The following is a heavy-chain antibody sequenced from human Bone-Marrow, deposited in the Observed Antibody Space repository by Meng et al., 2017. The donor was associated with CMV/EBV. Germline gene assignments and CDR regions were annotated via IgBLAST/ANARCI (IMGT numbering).Heavy chain of an antibody. CDR1: GYTFTSYY. CDR3: AGGYCSGGSCYSHNRNYYYGMDV. CDR2: INPSGGST. V-gene: IGHV1-46*01. Sequence: ASVKVSCKASGYTFTSYYMHWVRQAPGQELEWMGIINPSGGSTSYAQKFQGRVTITADNSTSTAYMELSSLRSEDTAVYYCAGGYCSGGSCYSHNRNYYYGMDVWGQGTTVTVSS. D-gene: IGHD2-15*01. J-gene: IGHJ6*02.